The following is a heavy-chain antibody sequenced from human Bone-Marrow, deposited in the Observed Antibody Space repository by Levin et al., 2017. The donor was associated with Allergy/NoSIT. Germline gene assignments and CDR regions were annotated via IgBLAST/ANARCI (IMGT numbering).Heavy chain of an antibody. Sequence: SETLSLTCVVSGASISSGGYSWSWIRQPPGTGLEWIGNIYHSGSTYYNPSLQSRVTISVDRSKNQFSLRLSSVTAADTAVYYCARGDIVTVPTLGGWFDPWGQGALVTVSS. CDR2: IYHSGST. CDR1: GASISSGGYS. J-gene: IGHJ5*02. CDR3: ARGDIVTVPTLGGWFDP. V-gene: IGHV4-30-2*01. D-gene: IGHD2/OR15-2a*01.